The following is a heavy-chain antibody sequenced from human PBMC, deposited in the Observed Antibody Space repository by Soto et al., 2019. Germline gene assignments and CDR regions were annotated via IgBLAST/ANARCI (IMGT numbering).Heavy chain of an antibody. Sequence: SLRLSCAASGFTFSSYAMSWVRQAPGKGLEWVSAISGSGGSTYYADSVKGRFTISRDNSKNTLYLQMNSLRAEDTAVYYCAKGRVLRFKYYYYGMDVWGQGTTVTVSS. CDR2: ISGSGGST. V-gene: IGHV3-23*01. CDR3: AKGRVLRFKYYYYGMDV. J-gene: IGHJ6*02. CDR1: GFTFSSYA. D-gene: IGHD3-3*01.